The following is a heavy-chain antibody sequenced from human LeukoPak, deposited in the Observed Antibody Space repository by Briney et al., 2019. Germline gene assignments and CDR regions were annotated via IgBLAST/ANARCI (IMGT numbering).Heavy chain of an antibody. CDR3: ARQGQWLAPSFDI. CDR1: GYTFTSYD. J-gene: IGHJ3*02. CDR2: MNPNSGGT. V-gene: IGHV1-2*02. Sequence: ASVKVSCKASGYTFTSYDINWVRQATGQGLEWMGWMNPNSGGTNYAQKFQGRVTMTRDTSISTAYMELSRLRSDDTAVYYCARQGQWLAPSFDIWGQGTMVTVSS. D-gene: IGHD6-19*01.